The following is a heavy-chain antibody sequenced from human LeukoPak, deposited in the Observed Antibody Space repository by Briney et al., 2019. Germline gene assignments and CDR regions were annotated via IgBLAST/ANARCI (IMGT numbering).Heavy chain of an antibody. CDR2: ISSSSSYI. D-gene: IGHD3-3*01. CDR1: GFTFSNYY. CDR3: AGSTIFGVVTSFDP. J-gene: IGHJ5*02. V-gene: IGHV3-21*01. Sequence: PGGSLRLSCAASGFTFSNYYMNWVRQAPGKGLEWVSSISSSSSYIYYADSVKGRFTISRDNAKNSLYLQMNSLRAEDTAVYYCAGSTIFGVVTSFDPWGQGTLVTVSS.